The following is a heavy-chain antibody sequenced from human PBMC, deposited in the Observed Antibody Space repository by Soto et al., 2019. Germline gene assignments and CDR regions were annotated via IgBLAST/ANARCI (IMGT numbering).Heavy chain of an antibody. CDR3: ARDEEPIEDIGND. CDR2: IIPILGIA. J-gene: IGHJ4*02. CDR1: GGTFSSYT. V-gene: IGHV1-69*08. D-gene: IGHD5-12*01. Sequence: QVQLVQSGAEVKKPGSSVKVSCKASGGTFSSYTISWVRQAPGQGLEWMGRIIPILGIANYAQKFQGRVTITADKSTSTAYMELSSLRSEDTAVYYCARDEEPIEDIGNDWGQGTLVTVSS.